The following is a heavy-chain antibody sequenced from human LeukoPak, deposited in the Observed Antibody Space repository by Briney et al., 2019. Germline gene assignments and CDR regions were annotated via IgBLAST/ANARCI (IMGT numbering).Heavy chain of an antibody. CDR1: GGSISSGDYY. CDR2: IYYSGST. Sequence: PSETLSLTCTVSGGSISSGDYYWSWIRQPPGKGLEWIGYIYYSGSTYYNPSLKSRVTISVDTSKNQFSLKLSSVTAADTAVYYCAGAGSDFWTTVDYWGQGILVTVSS. CDR3: AGAGSDFWTTVDY. V-gene: IGHV4-30-4*02. D-gene: IGHD3/OR15-3a*01. J-gene: IGHJ4*02.